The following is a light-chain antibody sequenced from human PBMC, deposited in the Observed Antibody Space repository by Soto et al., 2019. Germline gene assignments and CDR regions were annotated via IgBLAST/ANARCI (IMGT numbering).Light chain of an antibody. CDR2: GAS. CDR3: QQYGSSPPLT. V-gene: IGKV3-20*01. Sequence: EIVMTQSPATLSVSPGERATLSCRTSQSVSNNYLAWYQQKPGQAPRLLIYGASSRATGIPDRFSGSGSGTDFTLTISRLEPEDFAVYYCQQYGSSPPLTFGGGTK. J-gene: IGKJ4*01. CDR1: QSVSNNY.